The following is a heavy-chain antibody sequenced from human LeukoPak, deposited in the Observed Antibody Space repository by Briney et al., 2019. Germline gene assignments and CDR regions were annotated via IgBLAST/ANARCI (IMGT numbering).Heavy chain of an antibody. V-gene: IGHV4-34*01. CDR1: GGSFSAYY. CDR3: AMVVWGSYFDY. D-gene: IGHD3-16*01. Sequence: SETLSLTCAVYGGSFSAYYWSVIRQPPGKGLEWIGEINHSGSINYNPSLKSRVTTLVDTSKNQFSLKLSSVTAADTAVYYCAMVVWGSYFDYWGQGTLVTVSS. J-gene: IGHJ4*02. CDR2: INHSGSI.